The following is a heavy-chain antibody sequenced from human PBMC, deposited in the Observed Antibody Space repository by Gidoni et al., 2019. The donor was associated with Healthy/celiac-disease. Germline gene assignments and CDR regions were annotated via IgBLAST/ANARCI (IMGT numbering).Heavy chain of an antibody. V-gene: IGHV3-9*01. CDR3: AKDIGAVGKFFDY. Sequence: EVQLVESGGGLVQPGRSLRLSCAASGFTFDDYAMHWVRQAPGKGLEWVSGISWNSGSIGYADSVKGRFTISRDNAKNSLYLQMNSLRAEDTALYYCAKDIGAVGKFFDYWGQGTLVTVSS. J-gene: IGHJ4*02. CDR2: ISWNSGSI. D-gene: IGHD3-16*01. CDR1: GFTFDDYA.